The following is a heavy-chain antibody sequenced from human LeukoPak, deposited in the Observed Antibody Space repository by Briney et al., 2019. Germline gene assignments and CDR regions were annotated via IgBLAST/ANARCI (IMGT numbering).Heavy chain of an antibody. J-gene: IGHJ3*02. D-gene: IGHD3-22*01. Sequence: SETLSLTCAVYGGSFSGYYWSWIRQPPGKGLEWIGEINHSGSTNYNPSLKSRVTISVDTSKNQFSLKLSSVTAADTAVYYCARENRNYYDSSGSDAFDIWGQGTMVTVSS. CDR2: INHSGST. CDR1: GGSFSGYY. V-gene: IGHV4-34*01. CDR3: ARENRNYYDSSGSDAFDI.